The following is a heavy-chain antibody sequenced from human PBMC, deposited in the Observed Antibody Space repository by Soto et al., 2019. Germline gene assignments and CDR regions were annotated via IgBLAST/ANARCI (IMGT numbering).Heavy chain of an antibody. Sequence: QVQLVESGGGVVQPGRSLRLSCAASGFTLSSYGIPWVRRPPGKGREWLAVIPKDGSTKYYANSVKGRFTVSTDNSKNSVYLQMNSLRGEDTAIYYCAKDFPSGSSRYDRFDPWGLGTSVIVS. CDR2: IPKDGSTK. CDR1: GFTLSSYG. D-gene: IGHD6-19*01. V-gene: IGHV3-30*18. J-gene: IGHJ5*02. CDR3: AKDFPSGSSRYDRFDP.